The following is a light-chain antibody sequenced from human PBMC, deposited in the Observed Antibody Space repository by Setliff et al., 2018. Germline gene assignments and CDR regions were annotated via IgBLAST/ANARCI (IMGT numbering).Light chain of an antibody. CDR3: SSYAARTSLDV. CDR1: SSDVGAYNY. V-gene: IGLV2-8*01. J-gene: IGLJ1*01. CDR2: EVT. Sequence: QSVLTQPPSASGSPGQSLAISCTGTSSDVGAYNYVSWYQQHPGKAPKLMIYEVTKRPSGVPDRFSGSKSGNTASLTVSGLQADDEADYYCSSYAARTSLDVFGTGTKATVL.